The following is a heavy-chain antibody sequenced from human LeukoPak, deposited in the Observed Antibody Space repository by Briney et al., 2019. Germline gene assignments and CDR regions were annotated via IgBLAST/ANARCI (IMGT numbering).Heavy chain of an antibody. CDR2: ISSSSSTI. V-gene: IGHV3-48*01. D-gene: IGHD6-6*01. CDR3: ASSPFEYSSSLGYMDV. Sequence: PGGSLRLSCAASGFTFSSYSMNWVRQAPGKGLGWVSYISSSSSTIYYADSVKGRFTISRDNAKNSLYLQMNSLRAEDTAVYYCASSPFEYSSSLGYMDVWGKGTTVTVSS. CDR1: GFTFSSYS. J-gene: IGHJ6*03.